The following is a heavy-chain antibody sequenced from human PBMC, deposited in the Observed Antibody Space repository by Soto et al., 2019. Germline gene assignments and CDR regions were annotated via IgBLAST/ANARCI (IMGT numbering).Heavy chain of an antibody. CDR1: GGSISSSSYY. CDR3: ARRWAYYDFWSGYYTIFVDYFDY. V-gene: IGHV4-39*01. Sequence: SETLSLTCTVSGGSISSSSYYWGWIRQPPGKGLEWIGSIYYSGSTYYNPSLKSRVTISVDTSKNQFSLKLSSVTAADTAVYYCARRWAYYDFWSGYYTIFVDYFDYWGQGTLVTVSS. CDR2: IYYSGST. D-gene: IGHD3-3*01. J-gene: IGHJ4*02.